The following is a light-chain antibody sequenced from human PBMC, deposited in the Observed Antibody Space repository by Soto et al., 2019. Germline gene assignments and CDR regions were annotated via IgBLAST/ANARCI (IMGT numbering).Light chain of an antibody. V-gene: IGKV3-15*01. J-gene: IGKJ4*02. CDR2: GAS. CDR1: QSVSSN. CDR3: QQCNNWPRT. Sequence: DIVMTQSPSTLSVSPGERATLSCRASQSVSSNLSCYQQKPCQAPRLLIYGASTRATGIPARFSGSGSGTEFTLTISSLQSEDFAVYYFQQCNNWPRTFGGGTKVEIK.